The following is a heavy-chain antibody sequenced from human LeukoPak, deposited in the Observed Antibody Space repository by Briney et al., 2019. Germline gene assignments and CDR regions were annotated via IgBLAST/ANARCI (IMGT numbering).Heavy chain of an antibody. CDR2: ISSSSGTI. CDR3: ARDPYGSGSYYYDY. CDR1: GFTPSSYS. D-gene: IGHD3-10*01. V-gene: IGHV3-48*01. J-gene: IGHJ4*02. Sequence: GGSLRLSCAASGFTPSSYSMNWVRQAPGKGLEWVSFISSSSGTIYYADSVKGRFTISRDNAKNSLYLQMNSLRAEDTAVYYCARDPYGSGSYYYDYWGQGTLVTVSS.